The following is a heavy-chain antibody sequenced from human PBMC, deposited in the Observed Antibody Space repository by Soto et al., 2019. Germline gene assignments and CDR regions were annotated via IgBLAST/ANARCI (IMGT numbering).Heavy chain of an antibody. CDR1: GGSISSYY. D-gene: IGHD3-3*01. CDR3: ARVRTYPPNFCDY. CDR2: IYYSGST. V-gene: IGHV4-59*01. Sequence: PSETLSLTCTVSGGSISSYYWSWIRQPPGKGLEWIGYIYYSGSTNYNPSLKSRVTISVDTSKNQFSLKLSSVTAADTAVYYCARVRTYPPNFCDYWGQGTLVTVSS. J-gene: IGHJ4*02.